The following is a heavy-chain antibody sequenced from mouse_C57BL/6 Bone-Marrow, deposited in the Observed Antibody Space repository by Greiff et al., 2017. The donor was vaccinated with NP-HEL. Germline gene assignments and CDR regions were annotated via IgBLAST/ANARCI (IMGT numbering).Heavy chain of an antibody. V-gene: IGHV5-12*01. CDR3: ARRTYYGSSHWYFDV. CDR2: ISNGGGST. J-gene: IGHJ1*03. CDR1: GFTFSDYY. Sequence: VMLVESGGGLVQPGGSLKLSCAASGFTFSDYYMYWVRQTPEKRLEWVAYISNGGGSTYYPDTVKGRFTISRDNAKNTLYLQMSRLKSEDTAMYYCARRTYYGSSHWYFDVWGTGTTVTVSS. D-gene: IGHD1-1*01.